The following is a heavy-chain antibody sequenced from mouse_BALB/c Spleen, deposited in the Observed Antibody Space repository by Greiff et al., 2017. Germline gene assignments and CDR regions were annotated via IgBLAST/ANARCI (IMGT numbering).Heavy chain of an antibody. V-gene: IGHV1-87*01. J-gene: IGHJ2*01. CDR1: GYTFTSYW. Sequence: VKLMESGAELARPGASVKLSCKASGYTFTSYWMQWVKQRPGQGLEWIGAIYPGDGDTRYTQKFKGKATLTADKSSSTAYMQLSSLASEDSAVYYCARAPGEQYFDYWGQGTTLTVSS. CDR2: IYPGDGDT. CDR3: ARAPGEQYFDY.